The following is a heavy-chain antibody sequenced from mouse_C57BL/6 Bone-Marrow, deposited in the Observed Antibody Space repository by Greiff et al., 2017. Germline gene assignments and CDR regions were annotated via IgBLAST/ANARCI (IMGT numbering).Heavy chain of an antibody. CDR3: ARAQYYGSSYWYFDV. J-gene: IGHJ1*03. CDR2: IDPNRGGT. Sequence: QVQLQQPGAELVKPGASVKLSCKASGYTFTSSWMHWVKQRPGRGLELIGRIDPNRGGTKYNEKFKSKATLTVDKPSSTAYMQLSSLTSEDSAVYYCARAQYYGSSYWYFDVWGTGTTVTVSS. D-gene: IGHD1-1*01. CDR1: GYTFTSSW. V-gene: IGHV1-72*01.